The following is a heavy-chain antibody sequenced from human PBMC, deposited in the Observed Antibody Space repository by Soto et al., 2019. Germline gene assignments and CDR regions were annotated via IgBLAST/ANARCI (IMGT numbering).Heavy chain of an antibody. D-gene: IGHD3-22*01. CDR3: VGDYDSSGYSPGY. J-gene: IGHJ4*02. CDR2: IWYDGSNK. Sequence: GGSLRLSCAASGFTFSSYGMHWVRQAPGKGLEWVAVIWYDGSNKYYADSVKGRFTISRDNSKNTLYLQMNSLRAEDTAVYYCVGDYDSSGYSPGYWGQGTLVTVSS. V-gene: IGHV3-33*01. CDR1: GFTFSSYG.